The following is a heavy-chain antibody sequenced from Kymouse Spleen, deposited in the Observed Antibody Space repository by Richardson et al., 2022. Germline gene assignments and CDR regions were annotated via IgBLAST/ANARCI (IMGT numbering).Heavy chain of an antibody. J-gene: IGHJ6*02. CDR2: IYHSGST. V-gene: IGHV4-4*02. CDR3: AREMVRGVTPYYYYYGMDV. CDR1: GGSISSSNW. D-gene: IGHD3-10*01. Sequence: QVQLQESGPGLVKPSGTLSLTCAVSGGSISSSNWWSWVRQPPGKGLEWIGEIYHSGSTNYNPSLKSRVTISVDKSKNQFSLKLSSVTAADTAVYYCAREMVRGVTPYYYYYGMDVWGQGTTVTVSS.